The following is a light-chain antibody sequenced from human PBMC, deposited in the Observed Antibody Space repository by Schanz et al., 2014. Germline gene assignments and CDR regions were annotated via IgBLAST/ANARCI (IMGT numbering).Light chain of an antibody. Sequence: EIVLTQSPGTLSLSPGEGATLSCRASQSVNSNWLAWYQQKPGQAPRLLIYGASTRATGIPARFSGSGSGTEFTLTISSLQSEDFAVYYCQQHGTLPVTFGQGTKVEIK. CDR3: QQHGTLPVT. J-gene: IGKJ1*01. V-gene: IGKV3-20*01. CDR1: QSVNSNW. CDR2: GAS.